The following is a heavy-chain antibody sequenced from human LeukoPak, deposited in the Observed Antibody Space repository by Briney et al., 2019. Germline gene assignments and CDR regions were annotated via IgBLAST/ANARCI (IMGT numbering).Heavy chain of an antibody. V-gene: IGHV4-4*02. D-gene: IGHD3-3*01. CDR2: VHLDGRT. CDR3: AREGGFFRPLDY. Sequence: SETLSFTCGVSGGSVTSTNWWTWVRQPPGKGLEWIGEVHLDGRTNYNPSLKSRLTISVDLSENHISLKLTSVTAADTAVYYCAREGGFFRPLDYSGQGTLVTVSS. CDR1: GGSVTSTNW. J-gene: IGHJ4*02.